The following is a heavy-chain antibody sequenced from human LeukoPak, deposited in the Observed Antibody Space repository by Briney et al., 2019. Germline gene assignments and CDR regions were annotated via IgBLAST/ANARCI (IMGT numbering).Heavy chain of an antibody. CDR1: GGSISSGGYS. CDR2: IYHSGST. V-gene: IGHV4-30-2*01. CDR3: ASGSGGFRSRFDP. Sequence: PSETLSLTCAVSGGSISSGGYSWSWIRQPPGKGLEWIGYIYHSGSTYYNPSLKSRVTISVDRSKNQFSLKLSSVTAADTAVYYCASGSGGFRSRFDPWGQGTLVTVSS. J-gene: IGHJ5*02. D-gene: IGHD2-15*01.